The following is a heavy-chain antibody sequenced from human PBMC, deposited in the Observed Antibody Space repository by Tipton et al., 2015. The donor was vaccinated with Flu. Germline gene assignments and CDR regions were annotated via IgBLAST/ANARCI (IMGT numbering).Heavy chain of an antibody. J-gene: IGHJ4*02. CDR2: IYYTGST. CDR1: GGSISSDSYY. D-gene: IGHD4-11*01. V-gene: IGHV4-39*01. CDR3: ARPHSYSNYALDY. Sequence: TLSLTCSVSGGSISSDSYYWGWVRQPPGRGLEWIGSIYYTGSTYSNPSLKSRVTISKDTSKNQFSLKLNSVTTADTAVYYCARPHSYSNYALDYWGQGALVTVPS.